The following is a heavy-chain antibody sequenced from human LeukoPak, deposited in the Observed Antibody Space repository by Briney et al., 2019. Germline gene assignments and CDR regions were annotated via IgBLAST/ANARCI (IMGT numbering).Heavy chain of an antibody. V-gene: IGHV3-48*01. CDR3: ARDRIKSGSYYFDY. J-gene: IGHJ4*02. CDR1: AFTFSDYS. CDR2: ISGRSSAI. Sequence: GGSVRLSCAASAFTFSDYSMNWVRQAPGKGLEWVLYISGRSSAIYYVDSVKGRFTISRDNAKNSMYLQMNSLRAEDTAVYYCARDRIKSGSYYFDYWGQGTLVTVSS. D-gene: IGHD1-26*01.